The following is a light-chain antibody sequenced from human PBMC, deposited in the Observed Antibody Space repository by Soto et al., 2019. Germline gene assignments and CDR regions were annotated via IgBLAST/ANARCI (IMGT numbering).Light chain of an antibody. CDR3: QQYDSSPLT. CDR1: QDISNY. J-gene: IGKJ5*01. Sequence: DIQMTQYPPSLSVSVGDRVTITCQASQDISNYLHWFQQKPGKAPQLLIFDVSNLQTGVPSRFSGGGSGTDFALTISSLEPEDIATYYCQQYDSSPLTFGQGTRLEVK. V-gene: IGKV1-33*01. CDR2: DVS.